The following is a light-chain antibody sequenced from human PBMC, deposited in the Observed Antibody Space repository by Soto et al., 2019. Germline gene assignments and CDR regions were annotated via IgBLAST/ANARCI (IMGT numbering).Light chain of an antibody. Sequence: EIVLTQSPATLSLSPGERATLSRRASQSVGNNLAWYQQKPGQAPGLLIYEASTRATGIPARFSGSGSGTDFTLTISSLEPEDFAVYYCQQHANWPLTFGGGTKVDIE. CDR2: EAS. V-gene: IGKV3-11*01. CDR1: QSVGNN. CDR3: QQHANWPLT. J-gene: IGKJ4*01.